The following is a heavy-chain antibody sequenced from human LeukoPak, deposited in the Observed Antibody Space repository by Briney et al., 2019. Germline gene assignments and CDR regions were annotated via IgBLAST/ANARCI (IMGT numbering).Heavy chain of an antibody. V-gene: IGHV3-30*02. Sequence: GGSLRLSCAASGFTFSSYAMSWVRQAPGKGLEWVAFIRYDGSNKYYADSVKGRFTISRDNSKNTLYLQMNSLRAEDTAVYYCARDDSSGYYPFDYWGQGTLVTVSS. D-gene: IGHD3-22*01. J-gene: IGHJ4*02. CDR3: ARDDSSGYYPFDY. CDR2: IRYDGSNK. CDR1: GFTFSSYA.